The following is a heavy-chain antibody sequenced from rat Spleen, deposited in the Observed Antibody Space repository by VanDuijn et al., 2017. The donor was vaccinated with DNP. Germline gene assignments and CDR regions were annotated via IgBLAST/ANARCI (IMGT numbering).Heavy chain of an antibody. D-gene: IGHD5-1*01. J-gene: IGHJ2*01. Sequence: EVQLVESGGDSVQPGGSLKLFCAASGFTFSDYYMAWFRQAPRKGLEWVAYISYDCGTTYYGDSVKGRFTISRDNAKSTLYLQMNSLRSEDMATYYCARWGTGNWDYWGQGVMVTVSS. CDR1: GFTFSDYY. CDR2: ISYDCGTT. V-gene: IGHV5-22*01. CDR3: ARWGTGNWDY.